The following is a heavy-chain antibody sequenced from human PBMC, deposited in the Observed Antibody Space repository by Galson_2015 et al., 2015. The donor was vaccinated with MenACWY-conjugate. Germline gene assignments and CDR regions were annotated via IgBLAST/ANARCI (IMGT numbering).Heavy chain of an antibody. Sequence: SLRLSCAASGFTFSDYYMSWIRQAPGKGLEWVSVISWDGSGTSYADSVKGRFTISRDNSKNSLYLQMNSLRTEDTALYFCTRGESSSGWYHWFDPWGQGTLVTVSS. CDR3: TRGESSSGWYHWFDP. J-gene: IGHJ5*02. D-gene: IGHD6-19*01. CDR2: ISWDGSGT. V-gene: IGHV3-43*01. CDR1: GFTFSDYY.